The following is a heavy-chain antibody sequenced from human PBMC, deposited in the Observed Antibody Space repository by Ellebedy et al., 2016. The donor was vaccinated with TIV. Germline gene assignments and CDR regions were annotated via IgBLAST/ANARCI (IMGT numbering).Heavy chain of an antibody. CDR2: VSSSSRYI. CDR1: GFTFSSYS. D-gene: IGHD1-26*01. V-gene: IGHV3-21*01. CDR3: ARDGGIVGATKNAFDI. J-gene: IGHJ3*02. Sequence: GESLKISCVASGFTFSSYSMNWVRQAPGKGLEWVSSVSSSSRYIYYADSVKGRFTISRDNAKNSLYLQMNSLRAEDTAVYYCARDGGIVGATKNAFDIWGQGTMVTVSS.